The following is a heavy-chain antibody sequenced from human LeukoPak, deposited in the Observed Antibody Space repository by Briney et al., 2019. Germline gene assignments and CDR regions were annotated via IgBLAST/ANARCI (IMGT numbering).Heavy chain of an antibody. D-gene: IGHD5-18*01. CDR1: GFTFSDYA. CDR3: ARGPIQLWIHNGMDV. CDR2: IRSKAYGGTI. J-gene: IGHJ6*02. V-gene: IGHV3-49*04. Sequence: GGSLRLSCTASGFTFSDYAMSWVRQAPGKGLEWVGFIRSKAYGGTIVHAASVKGRFPISRDDSKSIAYLQMHSLKIEDTALYYCARGPIQLWIHNGMDVWGQGTTVTVSS.